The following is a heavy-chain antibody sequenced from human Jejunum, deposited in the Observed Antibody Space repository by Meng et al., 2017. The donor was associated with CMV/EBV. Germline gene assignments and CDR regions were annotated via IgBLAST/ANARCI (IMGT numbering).Heavy chain of an antibody. V-gene: IGHV3-7*01. D-gene: IGHD2-15*01. CDR3: ATSAAAPGDY. CDR1: EFTFTNYW. J-gene: IGHJ4*02. Sequence: SCAASEFTFTNYWMSWARQAPGKGLEWVANIDQDGRDKFYVDSVKGRFTISRDNAKNSLYLQMDSLRAEDTAVYYCATSAAAPGDYWGQGTLVTVSS. CDR2: IDQDGRDK.